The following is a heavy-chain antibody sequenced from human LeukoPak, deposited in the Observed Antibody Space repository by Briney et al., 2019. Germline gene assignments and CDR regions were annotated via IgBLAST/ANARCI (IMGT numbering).Heavy chain of an antibody. V-gene: IGHV3-30*02. CDR3: ANVFGY. CDR1: GFTFSSYG. D-gene: IGHD3-10*01. Sequence: GGSLRLSCAESGFTFSSYGMHWVRQAPGKGLEWVAFIWNDGNNKYYADSVKGRFTTSRDNSKNTLYLQMNSLRAEDTAVYYCANVFGYWGQGTLVTVSS. J-gene: IGHJ4*02. CDR2: IWNDGNNK.